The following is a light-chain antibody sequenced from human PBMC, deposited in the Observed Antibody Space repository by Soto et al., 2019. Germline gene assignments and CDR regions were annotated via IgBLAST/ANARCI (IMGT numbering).Light chain of an antibody. V-gene: IGKV4-1*01. J-gene: IGKJ1*01. Sequence: DIVMTQSPEALAVSLGERATINCKSSQSVLYSSNNKNYLAWYQQKPGQHPKLLIYGASTRESGVPDRFSGRGSGTDFPQHISSLQAEDVAVSYCHQYYITQWPFGQGTKEEIK. CDR2: GAS. CDR1: QSVLYSSNNKNY. CDR3: HQYYITQWP.